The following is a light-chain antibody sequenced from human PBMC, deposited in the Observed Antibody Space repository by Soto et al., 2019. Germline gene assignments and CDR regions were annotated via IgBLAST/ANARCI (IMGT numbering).Light chain of an antibody. CDR2: KVS. Sequence: DVVMTQSPLSLPVTLGQPASISCRSSQSLAYSDGNTYLNWFQQRPGQSQRRLIYKVSNRDSGVPDRFSGGGSGTDFTLKISRVEAEDVGVYYCMQGAHWPPYTFGQGTKLEIK. CDR3: MQGAHWPPYT. CDR1: QSLAYSDGNTY. V-gene: IGKV2-30*01. J-gene: IGKJ2*01.